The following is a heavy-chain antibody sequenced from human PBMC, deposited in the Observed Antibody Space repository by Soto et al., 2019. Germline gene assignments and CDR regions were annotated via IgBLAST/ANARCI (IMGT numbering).Heavy chain of an antibody. D-gene: IGHD3-3*01. CDR3: ARDARTYYDFWSGYYPDY. Sequence: GGSLRLSCAASGFTFSSYGMRWVRQATGKGLEWVAVIWYDGSNKYYADSVKGRFTISRDNSKNTLYLQMNSLRAEDTAVYYCARDARTYYDFWSGYYPDYWGQGTLVTVSS. V-gene: IGHV3-33*01. CDR2: IWYDGSNK. J-gene: IGHJ4*02. CDR1: GFTFSSYG.